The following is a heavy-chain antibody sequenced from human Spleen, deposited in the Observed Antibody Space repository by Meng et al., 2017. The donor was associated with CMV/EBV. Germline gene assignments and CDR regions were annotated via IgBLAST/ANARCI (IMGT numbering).Heavy chain of an antibody. D-gene: IGHD3-22*01. CDR2: IIPIFGTA. J-gene: IGHJ4*02. CDR3: ARDHYYDSSGYDIDY. Sequence: SVKVSCKASGYTFSDYGISWVRQAPGQGLEWMGGIIPIFGTANYAQKFQGRVTITTDESTSTAYMELSSLRSDDTAVYYCARDHYYDSSGYDIDYWGQGTLVTVSS. CDR1: GYTFSDYG. V-gene: IGHV1-69*05.